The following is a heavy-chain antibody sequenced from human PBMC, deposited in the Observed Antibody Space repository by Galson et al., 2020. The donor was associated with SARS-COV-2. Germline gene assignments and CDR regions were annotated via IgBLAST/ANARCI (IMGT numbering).Heavy chain of an antibody. Sequence: SEPLSLTFTVPGGHIRRSSYYWGWIRQPPGKGLVRIGSIFYSGSTYYNPSLKSRITMSVDTSKNQFSLKLGSVTAADTAVYYGAGMRRWDIAILSWCFDFWGQGTLVTVSS. CDR1: GGHIRRSSYY. CDR3: AGMRRWDIAILSWCFDF. CDR2: IFYSGST. D-gene: IGHD5-18*01. V-gene: IGHV4-39*01. J-gene: IGHJ4*02.